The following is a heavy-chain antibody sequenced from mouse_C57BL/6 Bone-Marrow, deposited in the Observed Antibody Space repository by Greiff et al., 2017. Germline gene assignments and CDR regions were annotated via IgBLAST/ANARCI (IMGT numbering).Heavy chain of an antibody. Sequence: DVKLQESGPVLVKPGASVKMSCKASGYTFTDYYMNWVKQSHGKSLEWIGVINPYNGGTSYNQKFKGKATLTVDKSSSTAYMELNSLTSEDSAVYYCAGYDGSLWFAYWGQGTLVTVSA. CDR1: GYTFTDYY. J-gene: IGHJ3*01. CDR3: AGYDGSLWFAY. D-gene: IGHD2-3*01. CDR2: INPYNGGT. V-gene: IGHV1-19*01.